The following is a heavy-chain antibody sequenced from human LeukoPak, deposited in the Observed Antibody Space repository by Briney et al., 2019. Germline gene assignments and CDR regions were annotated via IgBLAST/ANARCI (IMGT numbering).Heavy chain of an antibody. Sequence: PSETLSLTCTVPGRSISSYYWSWIRQPPGKVLEWVGYIFYSGSTNYNPSLKSRVTISVDTSKNQFSLKLSSVTAADTAVYYCARGVVPAAIPLVSYYSMDVWGKGTTVTVSS. V-gene: IGHV4-59*01. CDR1: GRSISSYY. CDR3: ARGVVPAAIPLVSYYSMDV. D-gene: IGHD2-2*01. J-gene: IGHJ6*03. CDR2: IFYSGST.